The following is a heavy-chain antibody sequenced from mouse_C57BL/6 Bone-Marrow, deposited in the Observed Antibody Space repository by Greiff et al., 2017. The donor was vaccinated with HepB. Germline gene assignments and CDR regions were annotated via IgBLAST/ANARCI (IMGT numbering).Heavy chain of an antibody. Sequence: EVKLMESGGDLVKPGGSLKLSCAASGFTFSSYGMSWVRQTPDKRLEWVATISSGGSYTYYPDSVKRRFTIPRDNAKNTLYLQLSSLKSEDTSMYYCARHERYWYFDFCDTGTTITVSS. CDR2: ISSGGSYT. CDR3: ARHERYWYFDF. V-gene: IGHV5-6*01. J-gene: IGHJ1*03. CDR1: GFTFSSYG.